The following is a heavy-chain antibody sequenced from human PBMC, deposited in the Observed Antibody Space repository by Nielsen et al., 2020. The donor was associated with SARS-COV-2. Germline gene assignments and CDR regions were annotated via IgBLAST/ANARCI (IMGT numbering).Heavy chain of an antibody. CDR2: IYYSGST. V-gene: IGHV4-59*01. D-gene: IGHD6-19*01. CDR1: GGSISSYY. Sequence: SETLSLTCTVSGGSISSYYWSWIRQPPGKGLEWIGYIYYSGSTNYNPSLKSRVTISVDTSKNQFSLKLSSATAADTAVYYCARAVKQWLGGYYYYMDVWGKGTTVTVSS. CDR3: ARAVKQWLGGYYYYMDV. J-gene: IGHJ6*03.